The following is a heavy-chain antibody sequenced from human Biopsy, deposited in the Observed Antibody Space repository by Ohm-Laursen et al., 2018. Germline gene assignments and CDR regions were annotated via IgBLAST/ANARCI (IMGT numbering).Heavy chain of an antibody. J-gene: IGHJ5*01. CDR1: GFTFHTYA. CDR3: VKQWGGYNFDS. D-gene: IGHD1-14*01. Sequence: SLRLSGAASGFTFHTYAMNWVRQAPGKGLEWVAHIDVSDYNTYCADSVRGRFTISRDNSKQMVHLEINSLTADDTAVYYCVKQWGGYNFDSWGQGTLVTVSS. CDR2: IDVSDYNT. V-gene: IGHV3-23*01.